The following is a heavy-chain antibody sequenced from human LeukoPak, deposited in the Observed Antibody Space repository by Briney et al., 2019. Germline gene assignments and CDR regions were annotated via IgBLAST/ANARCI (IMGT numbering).Heavy chain of an antibody. CDR1: GGSISSHY. CDR3: ARENRLGYYYYYMDV. J-gene: IGHJ6*03. Sequence: SETLSLTCTVSGGSISSHYWSWIRQPPGKGLEWIGYIYYSGSTNYNPSLKSRVTISVDTSKNQFSLKLSSVTAADTAVYYCARENRLGYYYYYMDVWGKGTTVTVSS. CDR2: IYYSGST. V-gene: IGHV4-59*11. D-gene: IGHD1-14*01.